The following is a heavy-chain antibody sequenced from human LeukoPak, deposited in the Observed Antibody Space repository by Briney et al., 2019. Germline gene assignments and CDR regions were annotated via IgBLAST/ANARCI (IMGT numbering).Heavy chain of an antibody. D-gene: IGHD3-22*01. Sequence: ASVKVSCKASGYTFTSYGISWVRQAPGQGLEWMGWISAYNGNTNYAQKLQGRVTMTTDTSTSTAYMELRSLRSDDTAVYYCARDFTYYYDSSGYNPFDIWGQGTMVTVSS. J-gene: IGHJ3*02. CDR3: ARDFTYYYDSSGYNPFDI. V-gene: IGHV1-18*01. CDR1: GYTFTSYG. CDR2: ISAYNGNT.